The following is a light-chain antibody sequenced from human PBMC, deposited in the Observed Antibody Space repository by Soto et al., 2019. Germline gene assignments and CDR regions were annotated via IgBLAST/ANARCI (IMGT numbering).Light chain of an antibody. CDR2: VTS. Sequence: EIVLTQSPGTLSLSPGERVTLSCRASQSVSSDYLAWYQQKPGQAPRLLIFVTSNRAAGIPDRFSGSGSGTDFTLTNSRLEPEDFAVYYCHQYGSSPFTFGPGTRVDLK. CDR3: HQYGSSPFT. CDR1: QSVSSDY. J-gene: IGKJ3*01. V-gene: IGKV3-20*01.